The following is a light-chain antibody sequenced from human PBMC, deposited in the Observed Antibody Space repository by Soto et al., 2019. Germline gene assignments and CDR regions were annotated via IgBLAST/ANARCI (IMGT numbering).Light chain of an antibody. CDR2: DAS. CDR3: QQYVNSPIT. CDR1: QTVGRNY. Sequence: EIVLTQSPGSLSLFPGERATLSCRASQTVGRNYLAWFQQKPGQAPRLLIYDASTRATGIPDKFGGSGSGTDFTLTISRLAPEDSAVYYCQQYVNSPITFGQGTQLEIK. J-gene: IGKJ5*01. V-gene: IGKV3-20*01.